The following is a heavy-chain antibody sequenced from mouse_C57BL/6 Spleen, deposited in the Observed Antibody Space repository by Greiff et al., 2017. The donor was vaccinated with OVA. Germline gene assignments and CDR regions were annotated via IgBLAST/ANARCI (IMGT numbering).Heavy chain of an antibody. CDR2: ISSGRSTI. D-gene: IGHD3-1*01. CDR3: ARGLPYYFDY. V-gene: IGHV5-17*01. Sequence: EVMLVESGGGLVKPGGSLKLSCAASGFTFSDYGMHWVRQAPEKGLEWVAYISSGRSTIYYADTVKGRFTISRDNAKNTLFLQMTSLRSEDTAMYYCARGLPYYFDYWGQGTTLTVSS. CDR1: GFTFSDYG. J-gene: IGHJ2*01.